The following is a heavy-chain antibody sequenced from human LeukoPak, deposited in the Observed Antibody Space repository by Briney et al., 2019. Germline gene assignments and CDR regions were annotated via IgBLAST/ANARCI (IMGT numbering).Heavy chain of an antibody. CDR1: GYTFTSYA. D-gene: IGHD3-3*01. J-gene: IGHJ5*02. CDR3: ARDQTTITYYDFWSGYYNWFDP. V-gene: IGHV1-3*01. Sequence: GASVKVSCKASGYTFTSYAMHWVRQAPGQRLEWMGWINAGNGNTKYSQKFQGRVTITRDTPASTAYMELSSLRSDDTAVYYCARDQTTITYYDFWSGYYNWFDPWGQGTLVTVSS. CDR2: INAGNGNT.